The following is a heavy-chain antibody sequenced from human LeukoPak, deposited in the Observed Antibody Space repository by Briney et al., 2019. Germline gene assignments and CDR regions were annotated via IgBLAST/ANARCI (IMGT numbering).Heavy chain of an antibody. V-gene: IGHV4-59*01. Sequence: SETLSLTCTVSAGSIASYFWNWIRQPPGKGLEWIGYISYSGSTNYNPSLKGRVTISLDTSKNQFSLKLSSVTAADTAVYYCARARGEVTMVRGVINPYYYYGMDVWGQGTTVTVSS. CDR3: ARARGEVTMVRGVINPYYYYGMDV. CDR1: AGSIASYF. CDR2: ISYSGST. J-gene: IGHJ6*02. D-gene: IGHD3-10*01.